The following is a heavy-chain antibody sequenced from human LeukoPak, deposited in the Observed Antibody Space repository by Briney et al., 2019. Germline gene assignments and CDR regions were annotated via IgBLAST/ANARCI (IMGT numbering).Heavy chain of an antibody. J-gene: IGHJ4*02. CDR3: ARRRQRGYSYGGYFDY. CDR2: IKQDGSET. Sequence: PGGSLRLSCAASGFTFSSYWMSWVRQAPGKGLEGVPHIKQDGSETYYVESVKGRFTISRDNAKNSLYLQMNSLRAEDTAVYYCARRRQRGYSYGGYFDYWGQGTLVTVSS. CDR1: GFTFSSYW. V-gene: IGHV3-7*01. D-gene: IGHD5-18*01.